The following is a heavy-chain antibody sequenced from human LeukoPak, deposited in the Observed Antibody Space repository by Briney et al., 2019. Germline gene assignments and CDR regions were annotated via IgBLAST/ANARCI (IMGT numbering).Heavy chain of an antibody. D-gene: IGHD3-22*01. CDR3: ARVPGYYDSSGPPA. CDR2: IWYDGSNK. V-gene: IGHV3-33*01. J-gene: IGHJ5*02. CDR1: GFTFSSYG. Sequence: PGRSLRLSCAASGFTFSSYGMHWVRQAPGKGLEWVAVIWYDGSNKYYADSVKGRFTISRDNAKNSLYLQMNSLRAEDTAVYYCARVPGYYDSSGPPAWGQGTLVTVSS.